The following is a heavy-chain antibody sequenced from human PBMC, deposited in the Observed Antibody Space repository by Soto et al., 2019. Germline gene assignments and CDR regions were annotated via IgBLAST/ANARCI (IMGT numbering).Heavy chain of an antibody. J-gene: IGHJ6*02. CDR1: GFTFSSYA. CDR2: ISYDGSNK. Sequence: GGSLRLSCAASGFTFSSYAMHWVRQAPGKGLEWVAVISYDGSNKYYADSVKGRFTISRDNSKNTLYLQMNSLRAEDTAVYYCARGAAAGTFVPSYYYYYGMDVWGQGTTVTVSS. CDR3: ARGAAAGTFVPSYYYYYGMDV. D-gene: IGHD6-13*01. V-gene: IGHV3-30-3*01.